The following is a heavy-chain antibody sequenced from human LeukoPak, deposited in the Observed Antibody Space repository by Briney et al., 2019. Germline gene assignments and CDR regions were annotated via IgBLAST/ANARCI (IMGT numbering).Heavy chain of an antibody. V-gene: IGHV3-74*01. CDR1: GFAFDYYW. Sequence: GGSLRLSCAASGFAFDYYWMNWVRQAPGKRLVWVSRIHSDGGVTRYADSVKGRFTISRDNAKNTLYLQMNDLTAEDTGVYYCSRELVAATKLLHRGMDAWGQGTTVTVSS. CDR2: IHSDGGVT. CDR3: SRELVAATKLLHRGMDA. D-gene: IGHD1-26*01. J-gene: IGHJ6*02.